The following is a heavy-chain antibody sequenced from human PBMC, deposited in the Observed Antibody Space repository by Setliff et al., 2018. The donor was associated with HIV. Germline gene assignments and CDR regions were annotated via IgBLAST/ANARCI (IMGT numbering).Heavy chain of an antibody. CDR2: AIHSGIT. CDR3: ARGPSGRAPAPARAPHYFDY. D-gene: IGHD2-2*01. Sequence: SETLSLTCGVYGGSVSAYEWRWIRQPPGKGLEWIGEAIHSGITYNPSLRSRVTISLDTSKNQFSLNLTSVTAADTAVYYCARGPSGRAPAPARAPHYFDYWGQGTLVTVSS. J-gene: IGHJ4*02. V-gene: IGHV4-34*01. CDR1: GGSVSAYE.